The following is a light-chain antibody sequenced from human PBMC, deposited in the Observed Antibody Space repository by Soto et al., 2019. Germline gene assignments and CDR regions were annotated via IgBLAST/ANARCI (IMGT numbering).Light chain of an antibody. V-gene: IGLV2-14*01. J-gene: IGLJ3*02. CDR1: SGDVGGYNY. CDR3: GSYTSSSTWV. CDR2: EVI. Sequence: QSVLTQPASVSGSPGQSITISCTGTSGDVGGYNYVSWYQQYPGKAPKLMIYEVINRPSWVSSRFSGSKSGNTASLTISGLQAEDEADYYCGSYTSSSTWVFGGGTKLTVL.